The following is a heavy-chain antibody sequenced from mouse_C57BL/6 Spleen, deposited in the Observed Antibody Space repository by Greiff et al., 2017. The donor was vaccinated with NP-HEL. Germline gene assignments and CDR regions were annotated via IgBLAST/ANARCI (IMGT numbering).Heavy chain of an antibody. CDR2: ISYDGSN. V-gene: IGHV3-6*01. J-gene: IGHJ1*03. CDR1: GYSITSGYY. D-gene: IGHD2-3*01. Sequence: EESGPGLVKPSQSLSLTCSVTGYSITSGYYWNWIRQFPGNKLEWMGYISYDGSNNYNPSLKNRISITRDTSKNQFFLKLNSVTTEDTATYYCANLYDGYYAWYFDVWGTGTTVTVSS. CDR3: ANLYDGYYAWYFDV.